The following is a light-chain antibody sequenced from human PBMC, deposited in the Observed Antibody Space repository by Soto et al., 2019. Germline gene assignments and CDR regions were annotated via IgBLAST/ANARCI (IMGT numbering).Light chain of an antibody. CDR3: AAWDDSLNGPVVV. CDR2: SNN. J-gene: IGLJ2*01. Sequence: QSVLTQPPSASGTPGQRVTISCSGSSSNIGSNTVNWYQQLPGTAPKLLIYSNNQRPSGVPDRFSGSESGTSASLAISGLQSEDEADYYCAAWDDSLNGPVVVFGGGTKLTVL. CDR1: SSNIGSNT. V-gene: IGLV1-44*01.